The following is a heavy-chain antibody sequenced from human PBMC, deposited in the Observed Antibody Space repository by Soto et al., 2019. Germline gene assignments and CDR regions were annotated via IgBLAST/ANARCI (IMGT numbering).Heavy chain of an antibody. D-gene: IGHD6-19*01. CDR3: ARAGPTIGSGWLDY. J-gene: IGHJ4*02. Sequence: QVQLVQSGAEVKKPGSSVKVSCKASGGTFSSYAISWVRQAPGQGLEWMGGIILIFGTANYAQKFQGRVTITADESTSTAYMELSSLRSEDTAVYYCARAGPTIGSGWLDYWGQGTLVTVSS. CDR1: GGTFSSYA. CDR2: IILIFGTA. V-gene: IGHV1-69*01.